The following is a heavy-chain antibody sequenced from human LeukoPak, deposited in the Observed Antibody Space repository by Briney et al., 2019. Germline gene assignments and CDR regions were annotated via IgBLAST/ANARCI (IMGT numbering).Heavy chain of an antibody. J-gene: IGHJ4*02. Sequence: GGSLRLSCAASGFTFGSYTMNWVRQAPGKGLEWVSSISSSSYIYYADSVKGRFTISRDNAKNSLYLQMNSLRAEDTAVYYCARGDYGDYGSFDYWGQGTLFTVSS. D-gene: IGHD4-17*01. V-gene: IGHV3-21*01. CDR1: GFTFGSYT. CDR2: ISSSSYI. CDR3: ARGDYGDYGSFDY.